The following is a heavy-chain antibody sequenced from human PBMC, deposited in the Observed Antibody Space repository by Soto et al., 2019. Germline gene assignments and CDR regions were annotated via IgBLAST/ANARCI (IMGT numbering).Heavy chain of an antibody. CDR2: IYYSGST. J-gene: IGHJ5*02. CDR3: ARHESSVLRFLEWLLEWFDP. CDR1: GGSISSSSYY. Sequence: SETLSLTCTVSGGSISSSSYYWGWIGQPPGKGLEWIGSIYYSGSTYYNPSLKSRVTISVDTSKNQFSLKLSSVTAADTAVYYCARHESSVLRFLEWLLEWFDPWGQG. V-gene: IGHV4-39*01. D-gene: IGHD3-3*01.